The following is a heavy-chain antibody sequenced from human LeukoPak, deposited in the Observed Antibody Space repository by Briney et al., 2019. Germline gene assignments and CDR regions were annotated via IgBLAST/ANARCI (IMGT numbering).Heavy chain of an antibody. J-gene: IGHJ5*02. D-gene: IGHD5-24*01. CDR1: GGSFSGYY. V-gene: IGHV4-34*01. CDR2: INHSGST. CDR3: ARPRGWRWLQLEPGWFDP. Sequence: SETLSLTCAVYGGSFSGYYWSWIRQPPGKGLEWIGEINHSGSTNYNPSLKSRVTISVDTSKNQFSLKLSSVTAANTAVYYCARPRGWRWLQLEPGWFDPWGQGTLVTVSS.